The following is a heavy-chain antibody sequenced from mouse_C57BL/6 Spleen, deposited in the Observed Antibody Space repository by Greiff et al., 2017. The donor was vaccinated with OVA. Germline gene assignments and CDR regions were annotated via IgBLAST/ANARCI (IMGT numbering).Heavy chain of an antibody. D-gene: IGHD3-1*01. V-gene: IGHV5-6*01. CDR3: ARQESPPAPLFDY. CDR2: ISSGGSYT. J-gene: IGHJ2*01. Sequence: EVKLVESGGDLVKPGGSLKLSCAASGFTFSSYGMSWVRQTPDKRLEWVATISSGGSYTYYPDSVKGRFTISRDNAKNTLYLQMSSLKSEDTAMYYCARQESPPAPLFDYWGQGTTLTVSS. CDR1: GFTFSSYG.